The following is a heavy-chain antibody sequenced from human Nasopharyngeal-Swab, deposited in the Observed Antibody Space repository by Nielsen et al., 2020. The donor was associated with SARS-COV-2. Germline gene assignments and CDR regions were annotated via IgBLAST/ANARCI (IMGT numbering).Heavy chain of an antibody. V-gene: IGHV3-49*03. CDR1: GFTFGDYT. J-gene: IGHJ4*02. CDR2: TRSKAHGGTT. CDR3: SRGHFEFDY. D-gene: IGHD3-3*02. Sequence: GESLKISCTASGFTFGDYTMNWFRQAPGKGLERVSFTRSKAHGGTTEYAASVKGRFTISRDDSKSIAYLQMNSLKTEDTGVYYCSRGHFEFDYWGQGTLVTVSS.